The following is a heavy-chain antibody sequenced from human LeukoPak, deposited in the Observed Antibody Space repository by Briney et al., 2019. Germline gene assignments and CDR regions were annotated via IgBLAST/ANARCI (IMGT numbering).Heavy chain of an antibody. J-gene: IGHJ4*02. CDR2: IYYSGST. CDR3: ARAKKTYYYDSSGYFPYYFDY. CDR1: GDSINSYH. D-gene: IGHD3-22*01. V-gene: IGHV4-59*01. Sequence: PSETLSLTCTVSGDSINSYHWSWIRQPPGKGLEWMGYIYYSGSTNYNPSLEGRVTISVDTSKNQFSLKLSSVTTADTAVYYCARAKKTYYYDSSGYFPYYFDYWGQGTLVTVSS.